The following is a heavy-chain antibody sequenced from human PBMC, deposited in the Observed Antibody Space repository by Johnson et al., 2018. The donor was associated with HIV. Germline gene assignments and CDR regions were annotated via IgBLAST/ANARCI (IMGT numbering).Heavy chain of an antibody. CDR1: GFTFSNYD. V-gene: IGHV3-30*03. Sequence: QVQLVESGGGVVQPGRSLRLSCAASGFTFSNYDMDWVRQAPGKGLEWVVGLSYDGGKKYYRDSVKGRFTISRDNSKNTLHLQMNSLRPEDTAVYYCARNSGNGLVLRGDAFDMWGQGTMVTVSS. CDR2: LSYDGGKK. J-gene: IGHJ3*02. D-gene: IGHD2-8*01. CDR3: ARNSGNGLVLRGDAFDM.